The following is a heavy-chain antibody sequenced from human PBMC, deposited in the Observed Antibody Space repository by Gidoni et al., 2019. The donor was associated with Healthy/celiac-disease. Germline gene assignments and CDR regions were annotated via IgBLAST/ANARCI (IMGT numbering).Heavy chain of an antibody. D-gene: IGHD4-17*01. J-gene: IGHJ4*02. CDR1: GFTCSSYA. CDR3: ARDHTTVTTQYFDY. CDR2: ISYDGSNK. V-gene: IGHV3-30-3*01. Sequence: QVQLVASGGGVVQPVRALRLHCAASGFTCSSYAMHWVRQAPGKGLEWVAVISYDGSNKSYADSVKGRFTISRDNSKNTLYLQMNRLRAEDTAVYYCARDHTTVTTQYFDYWGQGTLVTVSS.